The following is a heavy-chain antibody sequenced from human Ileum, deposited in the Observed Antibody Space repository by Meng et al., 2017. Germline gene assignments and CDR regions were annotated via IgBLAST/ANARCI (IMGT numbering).Heavy chain of an antibody. D-gene: IGHD3-22*01. Sequence: QCRAGRLNRSVTMSLNCAVYGRAFSCYYWSWIRQPPGKGLEWIGEINHSGSTNYNPSPKSRVTISVDTSKNQFSLKLSSVSAADTAVYYCARGGHDSSGYYSFDYWGQGTLVTVSS. J-gene: IGHJ4*02. CDR1: GRAFSCYY. V-gene: IGHV4-34*01. CDR3: ARGGHDSSGYYSFDY. CDR2: INHSGST.